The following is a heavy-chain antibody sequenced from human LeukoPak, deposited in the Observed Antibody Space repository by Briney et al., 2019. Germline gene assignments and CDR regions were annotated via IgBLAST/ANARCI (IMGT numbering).Heavy chain of an antibody. V-gene: IGHV1-18*01. Sequence: GASVKVSCKASGYTFTSYGIGWVRQAPGQGLEWMGWISAYNGNTNYAQKLQGRVTMTTDTSTSTAYMELRSLRSDDTAVYYCARDAVGYCSGGSCYSNYWGQGTLVTVSS. CDR3: ARDAVGYCSGGSCYSNY. CDR2: ISAYNGNT. CDR1: GYTFTSYG. D-gene: IGHD2-15*01. J-gene: IGHJ4*02.